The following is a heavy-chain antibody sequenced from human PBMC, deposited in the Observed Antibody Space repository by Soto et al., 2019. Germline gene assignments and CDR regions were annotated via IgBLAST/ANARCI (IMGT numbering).Heavy chain of an antibody. CDR2: IYYSGST. J-gene: IGHJ4*02. CDR3: ARDYDSSGDY. Sequence: QLQLQESGPGLVKPSETLSLTCTVSGGSISTSSYYWGWIRQPPGKGLEWIGSIYYSGSTYYHPSLKSRVTISVDTSKNQSSLKLSSVTAADTAVYYCARDYDSSGDYWGQGTLVTVSS. CDR1: GGSISTSSYY. D-gene: IGHD3-22*01. V-gene: IGHV4-39*01.